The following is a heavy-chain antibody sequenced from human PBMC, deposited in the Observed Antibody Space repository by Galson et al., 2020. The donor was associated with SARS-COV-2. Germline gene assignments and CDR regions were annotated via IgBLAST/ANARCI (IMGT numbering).Heavy chain of an antibody. V-gene: IGHV3-66*02. CDR2: IYSGGST. Sequence: GGSLRLSCAASGFTVSSNYMSWVRQAPGKGLEWVSVIYSGGSTYYADSVKGRFTISRDNSKNTLYLQMNSLRAADTAVYYCARDRYYLGWYDFYGMDVWGQGTTVTVSS. D-gene: IGHD6-19*01. CDR1: GFTVSSNY. CDR3: ARDRYYLGWYDFYGMDV. J-gene: IGHJ6*02.